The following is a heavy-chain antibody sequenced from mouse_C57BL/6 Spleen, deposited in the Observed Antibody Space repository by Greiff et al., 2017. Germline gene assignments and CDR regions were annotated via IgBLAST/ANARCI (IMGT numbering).Heavy chain of an antibody. V-gene: IGHV6-6*01. CDR2: IRNKANNHAT. CDR1: GFTFSDAW. J-gene: IGHJ4*01. CDR3: TRWGPYYYAMDY. Sequence: DVMLVESGGGLVQPGGSMKLSCAASGFTFSDAWMDWVRQSPEKGLEWVAEIRNKANNHATYYAESVKGRFTISRDDSKSSVYLQMNSLRAEDTGIYYCTRWGPYYYAMDYWGQGTSVTVSS. D-gene: IGHD3-3*01.